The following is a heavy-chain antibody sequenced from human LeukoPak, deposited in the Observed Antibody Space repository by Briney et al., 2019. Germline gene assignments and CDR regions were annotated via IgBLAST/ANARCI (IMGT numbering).Heavy chain of an antibody. CDR3: TTDLRWELRPLDY. CDR1: GFTFSNAW. J-gene: IGHJ4*02. D-gene: IGHD1-26*01. V-gene: IGHV3-15*01. CDR2: IRSNTDGGTA. Sequence: RSGGSLRLSCAASGFTFSNAWMSWVRQAPGKGREWVGRIRSNTDGGTADYAAPVKGRFTISRDDSKNTLFLQMNSLKTEDTAVYYCTTDLRWELRPLDYWDQGTLVTVSS.